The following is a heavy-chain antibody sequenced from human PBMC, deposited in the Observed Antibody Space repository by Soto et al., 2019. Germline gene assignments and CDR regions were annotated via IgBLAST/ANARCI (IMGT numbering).Heavy chain of an antibody. CDR1: GFTFTSSA. J-gene: IGHJ5*02. Sequence: QMQLVQSGPEVKKPGTSVKVSCKASGFTFTSSAVQWVRQARGQLLEWIGWIVVGSGNTNYAQKFKERVTITRDMSTSTAYMELSSLRSEDTAVYYCAADLPHMVRGVIITPPGNWFDHLGQGTLVTVSS. CDR3: AADLPHMVRGVIITPPGNWFDH. D-gene: IGHD3-10*01. CDR2: IVVGSGNT. V-gene: IGHV1-58*01.